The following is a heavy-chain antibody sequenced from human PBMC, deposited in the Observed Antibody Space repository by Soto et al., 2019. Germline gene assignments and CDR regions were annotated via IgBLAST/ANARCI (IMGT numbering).Heavy chain of an antibody. Sequence: KPSETLSLTCTVSGASISYGGFSWSWIRQSPGKGLEWLGYISHLESTYFHPSFKSRLTMSIDRTRNQFSLRLSSVTAADMAVYYCARGGGYDSFDYWGQGVLVTVSS. CDR2: ISHLEST. CDR1: GASISYGGFS. D-gene: IGHD5-12*01. J-gene: IGHJ4*02. V-gene: IGHV4-30-2*06. CDR3: ARGGGYDSFDY.